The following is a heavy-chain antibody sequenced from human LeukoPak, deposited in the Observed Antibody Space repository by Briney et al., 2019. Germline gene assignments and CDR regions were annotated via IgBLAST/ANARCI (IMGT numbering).Heavy chain of an antibody. CDR3: AREGHSSDSLGDY. Sequence: GGSLRLSCAASGSTFGNYYMSWVRQAPGKGLEWVANIKHDGNWKFYADSVKGRFTVSRDNAEKLVYLHMSSLRAEDTAMYYCAREGHSSDSLGDYWGQGILVTVSS. V-gene: IGHV3-7*03. J-gene: IGHJ4*02. CDR1: GSTFGNYY. CDR2: IKHDGNWK. D-gene: IGHD6-19*01.